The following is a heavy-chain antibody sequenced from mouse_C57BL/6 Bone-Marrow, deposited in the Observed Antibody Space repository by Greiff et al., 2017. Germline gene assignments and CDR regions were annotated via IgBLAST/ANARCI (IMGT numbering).Heavy chain of an antibody. CDR2: IYPGDGDT. J-gene: IGHJ4*01. CDR3: ARDWWEIYYGMDY. D-gene: IGHD1-1*02. CDR1: GYAFSSYW. Sequence: VMLVESGAELVKPGASVKISCKASGYAFSSYWMNWVKQRPGKGLEWIGQIYPGDGDTNYNGKFKGKATLTADKSSSTAYMQLSSLTSEDSAVYFCARDWWEIYYGMDYWGQGTSVTVSS. V-gene: IGHV1-80*01.